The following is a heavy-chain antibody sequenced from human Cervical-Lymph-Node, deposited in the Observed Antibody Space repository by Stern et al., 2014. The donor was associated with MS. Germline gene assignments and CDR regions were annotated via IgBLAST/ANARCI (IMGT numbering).Heavy chain of an antibody. J-gene: IGHJ4*02. CDR2: INTNTGNP. D-gene: IGHD6-19*01. V-gene: IGHV7-4-1*02. CDR1: GYIFTTYA. Sequence: QVQLMQSGSELKKPGASVKGSCKTSGYIFTTYAMNWVRQAPGQGLEWMGWINTNTGNPTYAQDFTGRFVFSLDTSVSTAYLQISNLKADDTAVYYCARGQGYSSGWYPGYWGQGTLVTVSS. CDR3: ARGQGYSSGWYPGY.